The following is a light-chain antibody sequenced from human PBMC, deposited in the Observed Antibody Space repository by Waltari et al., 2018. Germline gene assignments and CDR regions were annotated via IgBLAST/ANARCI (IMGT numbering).Light chain of an antibody. CDR1: SSDVGGYNY. Sequence: QSALTQPASVSGSPGQSITISCTGTSSDVGGYNYVSWYQQHPGKAPKLMIYEVSNRRSGVWSRLSGSKSGTTTSPTVSGSQTDDETDYDCSTYASSSTPLYVSGTGTKVT. CDR2: EVS. J-gene: IGLJ1*01. V-gene: IGLV2-14*01. CDR3: STYASSSTPLYV.